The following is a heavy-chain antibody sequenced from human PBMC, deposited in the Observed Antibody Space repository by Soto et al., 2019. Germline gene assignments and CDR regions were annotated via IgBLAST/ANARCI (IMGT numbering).Heavy chain of an antibody. CDR1: GFNFSRSA. J-gene: IGHJ4*02. D-gene: IGHD4-17*01. Sequence: SVKVYCKAAGFNFSRSAVQLVRQARGQRLELIGWIVVGSGNTNYAQKFQERVTITRDMSTSTAYMELSSLRSEDTAVYYCAAALHDYGDYVGFYFDYWGQGTLVTV. V-gene: IGHV1-58*01. CDR2: IVVGSGNT. CDR3: AAALHDYGDYVGFYFDY.